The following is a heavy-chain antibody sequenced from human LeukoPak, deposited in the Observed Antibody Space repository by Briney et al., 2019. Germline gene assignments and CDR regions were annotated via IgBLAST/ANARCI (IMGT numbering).Heavy chain of an antibody. CDR2: MNHSGST. CDR1: GGSFSGYY. CDR3: ARLRGATVAHNWFDP. V-gene: IGHV4-34*01. D-gene: IGHD6-19*01. Sequence: SETLSLTCAVYGGSFSGYYWTWIRQPPGKGLEWIGEMNHSGSTNYNPSLKGRVTISVDTSKNQCSLRLSSVTAADTAVYSCARLRGATVAHNWFDPWGQGTLVTVSS. J-gene: IGHJ5*02.